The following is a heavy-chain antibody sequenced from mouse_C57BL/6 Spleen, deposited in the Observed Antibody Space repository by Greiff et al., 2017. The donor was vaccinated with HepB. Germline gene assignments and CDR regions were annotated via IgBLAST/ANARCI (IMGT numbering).Heavy chain of an antibody. CDR1: GFTFNTYA. CDR3: VRVAVYWYFDV. J-gene: IGHJ1*03. V-gene: IGHV10-3*01. D-gene: IGHD3-3*01. CDR2: IRSKTSNYAT. Sequence: VMLVESGGGLVQPKGSLKLSCAASGFTFNTYAMHWVRQAPGKGLEWVARIRSKTSNYATYSADSVKDRFTISRDDSQSILYLQMNNLKTEDTAMYYCVRVAVYWYFDVWGTGTTVTVSS.